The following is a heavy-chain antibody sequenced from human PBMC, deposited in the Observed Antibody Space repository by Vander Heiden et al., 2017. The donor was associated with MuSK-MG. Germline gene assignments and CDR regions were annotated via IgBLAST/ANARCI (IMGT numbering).Heavy chain of an antibody. CDR3: ASDGTGYKDY. CDR1: GFTFSSYA. J-gene: IGHJ4*02. Sequence: QVQLVESGGGVVQPGRSLRLSCAASGFTFSSYAMHWVRQAPGKGLEWVAVISYDGRKKDFADSVKGRFTIYRDNSQITLHMQLKSLRGEDTAGCYCASDGTGYKDYCGQG. V-gene: IGHV3-30*04. CDR2: ISYDGRKK. D-gene: IGHD2-2*02.